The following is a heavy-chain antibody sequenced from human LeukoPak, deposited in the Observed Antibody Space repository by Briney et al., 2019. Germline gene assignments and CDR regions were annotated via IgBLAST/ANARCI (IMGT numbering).Heavy chain of an antibody. J-gene: IGHJ3*02. Sequence: PSETLSLTCAVSGYSISSGYYWGWIRQPPGKGLEWIGSIYHSGSTYYNPSLKSRVTISVDTSKNQFSVKLSSVTAADTAVYYCARHEVGATPDAFDIWGQGTMVTVSS. CDR2: IYHSGST. V-gene: IGHV4-38-2*01. CDR3: ARHEVGATPDAFDI. D-gene: IGHD1-26*01. CDR1: GYSISSGYY.